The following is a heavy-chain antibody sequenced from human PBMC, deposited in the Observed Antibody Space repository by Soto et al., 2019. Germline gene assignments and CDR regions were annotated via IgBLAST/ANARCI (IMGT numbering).Heavy chain of an antibody. J-gene: IGHJ3*02. D-gene: IGHD2-15*01. CDR2: ITGSGDST. Sequence: GGSLRLSCAVSGFTFSSHAMSWVRQAPGKGLECVSSITGSGDSTYYADSVKGRFTISRDKSKGTLYLQMNSLRAEDTAVYYCAKDRFVAATGAFDIWGQGTMVTVSS. CDR3: AKDRFVAATGAFDI. CDR1: GFTFSSHA. V-gene: IGHV3-23*01.